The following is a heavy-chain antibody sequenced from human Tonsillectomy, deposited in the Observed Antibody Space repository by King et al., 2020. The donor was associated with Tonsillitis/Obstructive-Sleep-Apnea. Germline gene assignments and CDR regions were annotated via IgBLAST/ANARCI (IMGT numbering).Heavy chain of an antibody. CDR2: SSSSSSYT. V-gene: IGHV3-11*05. J-gene: IGHJ6*03. Sequence: VQLVESGGGLGKPGWSLRLSCAASGFTFSEYYMSWIRQAPGKGLEGVSYSSSSSSYTNYQDSVKGRYTISSDNAKNSLYLQMESLRADDTAVYYCARVPQAYYYYYMDVWGIGTTVTVSS. CDR3: ARVPQAYYYYYMDV. CDR1: GFTFSEYY.